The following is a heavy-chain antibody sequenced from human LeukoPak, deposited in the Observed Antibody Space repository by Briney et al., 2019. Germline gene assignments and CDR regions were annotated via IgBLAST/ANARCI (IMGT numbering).Heavy chain of an antibody. CDR3: ASQWTIFDAFDI. Sequence: PSETLSLTCAVYGGSFSGYYWGWIRQPPGKGLEWIGNIFHSGSTHYNPSLKSRVTISVDTSNNQFSLKLSSVTAADMAVYYCASQWTIFDAFDIWGQGTMVTVSS. V-gene: IGHV4-34*12. D-gene: IGHD2-8*01. J-gene: IGHJ3*02. CDR2: IFHSGST. CDR1: GGSFSGYY.